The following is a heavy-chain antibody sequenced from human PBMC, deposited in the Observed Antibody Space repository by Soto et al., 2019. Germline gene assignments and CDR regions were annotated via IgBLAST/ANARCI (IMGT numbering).Heavy chain of an antibody. CDR2: MNKDGSII. V-gene: IGHV3-74*01. CDR3: VRPYVEHPG. D-gene: IGHD4-17*01. Sequence: EVLLVESGGGIVQPGGSLRLSCAASGFPFGGEWMHWVRQGPGKGLVWVSRMNKDGSIIAYADSVRGRFTISRDNAKSTLYLHLNKLRPEDTALYLCVRPYVEHPGWGQGTPVIVSS. J-gene: IGHJ4*02. CDR1: GFPFGGEW.